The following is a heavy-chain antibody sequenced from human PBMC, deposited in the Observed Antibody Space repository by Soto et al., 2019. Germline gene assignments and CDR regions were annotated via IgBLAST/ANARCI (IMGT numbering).Heavy chain of an antibody. D-gene: IGHD3-3*01. CDR3: ARDQTVLDF. J-gene: IGHJ4*02. Sequence: ASVKVSCKASGYTFTTYAINWVRQAPGQGLEWMGWISAYSGNTKYAQKLQGRVTMTTDKSTSTAYMELRNLRSDDTAVYYCARDQTVLDFWGQGTLVTVSS. CDR2: ISAYSGNT. V-gene: IGHV1-18*01. CDR1: GYTFTTYA.